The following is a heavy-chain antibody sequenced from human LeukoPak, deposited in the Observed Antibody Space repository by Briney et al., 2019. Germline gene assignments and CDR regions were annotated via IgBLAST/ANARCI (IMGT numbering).Heavy chain of an antibody. J-gene: IGHJ3*02. Sequence: AASVKVSCKASGYSITNYAILWVRQAPGQGLEWMGWINTNTEKSTYAPGFTGRYVFSLDTSVSTAYLQISSLKAEDTAVYYCARDLSTIFGVVQEPYAFDIWGQGTMVTVSS. CDR3: ARDLSTIFGVVQEPYAFDI. CDR2: INTNTEKS. CDR1: GYSITNYA. V-gene: IGHV7-4-1*02. D-gene: IGHD3-3*01.